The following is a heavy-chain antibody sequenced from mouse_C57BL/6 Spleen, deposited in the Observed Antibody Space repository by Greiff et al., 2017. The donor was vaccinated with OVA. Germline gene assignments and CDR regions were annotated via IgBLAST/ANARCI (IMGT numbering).Heavy chain of an antibody. Sequence: EVQLQESGPGLVKPSQSLSLTCSVTGYSITSGHYWNWIRQFPGNKLEWMGYISYDGSNNYNPSLKNRISITRDTSKNQFFLKLNSVTTEDTATYYCARENDGYYVAWFAYWGQGTLVTVSA. CDR3: ARENDGYYVAWFAY. D-gene: IGHD2-3*01. CDR1: GYSITSGHY. CDR2: ISYDGSN. J-gene: IGHJ3*01. V-gene: IGHV3-6*01.